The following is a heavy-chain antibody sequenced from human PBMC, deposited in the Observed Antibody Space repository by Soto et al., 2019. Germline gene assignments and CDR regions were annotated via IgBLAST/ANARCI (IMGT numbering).Heavy chain of an antibody. D-gene: IGHD1-26*01. CDR1: GCTLTTFF. CDR3: AREAIVAGATSGMDV. Sequence: ASVKVTFKYSGCTLTTFFLHWLRQSPGEGVEWMGVINPGYPAGRSTTYAQKFQGRVTMTTDTSTSTVYMKLSRLRPDDTAVYYCAREAIVAGATSGMDVWGQGTTVTVSS. J-gene: IGHJ6*02. CDR2: INPGYPAGRST. V-gene: IGHV1-46*01.